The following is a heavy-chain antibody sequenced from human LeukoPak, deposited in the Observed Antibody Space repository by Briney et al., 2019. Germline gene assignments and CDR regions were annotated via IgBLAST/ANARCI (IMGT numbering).Heavy chain of an antibody. V-gene: IGHV3-66*01. CDR2: IYSDGST. Sequence: PGGSLRLSCAASGFTVSTNYMSWVRQVPGQGLEWVSVIYSDGSTYSADSVRGRFTISRDNSKNTLYLQMNSLRAEDTAVYYCSTIVPDVTATLTFDYWGQGTLATVSS. J-gene: IGHJ4*02. CDR3: STIVPDVTATLTFDY. CDR1: GFTVSTNY. D-gene: IGHD2-15*01.